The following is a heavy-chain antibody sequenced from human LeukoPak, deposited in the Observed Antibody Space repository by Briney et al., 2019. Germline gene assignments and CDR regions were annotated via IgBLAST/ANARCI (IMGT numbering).Heavy chain of an antibody. Sequence: LSLTCAVYGGSFSGYYWSWIRQPPGKGLEWVSYISSSSSTIHYADSVKGRFTISRDNAKNSLYLQMNSLRAEDTAVYYCARDSPPDYWGQGTLVTVSS. J-gene: IGHJ4*02. CDR3: ARDSPPDY. V-gene: IGHV3-11*04. CDR2: ISSSSSTI. CDR1: GGSFSGYY.